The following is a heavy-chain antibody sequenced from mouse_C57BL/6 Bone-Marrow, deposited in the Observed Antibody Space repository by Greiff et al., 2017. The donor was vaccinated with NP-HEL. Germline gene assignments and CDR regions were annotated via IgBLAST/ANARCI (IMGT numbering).Heavy chain of an antibody. CDR1: GYSITSGYY. D-gene: IGHD1-1*01. CDR3: ARAPYYYGSFAY. J-gene: IGHJ3*01. Sequence: EVQLQQSGPGLVKPSQSLSLTCSVTGYSITSGYYWNWIRQFPGNKLEWMGYISYDGSNNYNPSLKNRISITRDTSKNQFFLKLNSVTTEDTATYSCARAPYYYGSFAYWGHGPLVTVSA. CDR2: ISYDGSN. V-gene: IGHV3-6*01.